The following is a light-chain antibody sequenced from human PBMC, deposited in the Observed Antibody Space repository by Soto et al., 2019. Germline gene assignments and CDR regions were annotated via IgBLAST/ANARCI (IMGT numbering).Light chain of an antibody. CDR3: GTWDSSLSAGGV. V-gene: IGLV1-51*01. Sequence: QSVLTQPPSVSAAPGQKVTISCSGSSSNIGNNYVSWYQQLPGTAPKLLIYDNNKRPSEIPDRFSGSKSVTSATLGITGLQTGDEADYYCGTWDSSLSAGGVFGTGTKVT. J-gene: IGLJ1*01. CDR2: DNN. CDR1: SSNIGNNY.